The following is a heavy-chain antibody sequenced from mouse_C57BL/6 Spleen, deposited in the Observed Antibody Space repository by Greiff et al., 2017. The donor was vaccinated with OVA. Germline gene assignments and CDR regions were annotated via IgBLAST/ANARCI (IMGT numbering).Heavy chain of an antibody. D-gene: IGHD1-1*01. CDR3: APLLLRSLV. V-gene: IGHV1-82*01. Sequence: VQLQQSGPELVKPGASVKISCKASGYAFSSSWMNWVKQRPGKGLEWIGRIYPGDGDTYYNGKFKGKATLTADKSSSTAYMQLSSLTSEDSAVYFYAPLLLRSLVWGTGTTVTVSS. CDR2: IYPGDGDT. CDR1: GYAFSSSW. J-gene: IGHJ1*03.